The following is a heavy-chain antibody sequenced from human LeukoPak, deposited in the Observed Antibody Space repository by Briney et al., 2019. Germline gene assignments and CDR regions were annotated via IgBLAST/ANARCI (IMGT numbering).Heavy chain of an antibody. CDR2: INHTGST. J-gene: IGHJ4*02. CDR1: GGSFSKYY. CDR3: ARALPFDYVWGSYRSDTKTTFDY. Sequence: SETPSLTCAVSGGSFSKYYWSWIRQPPGKGPEWIGDINHTGSTKYNPSLKSRVTIAMDTSKNQFSLKLSSVTAADTAVYFCARALPFDYVWGSYRSDTKTTFDYWGQGTLVTVS. D-gene: IGHD3-16*02. V-gene: IGHV4-34*01.